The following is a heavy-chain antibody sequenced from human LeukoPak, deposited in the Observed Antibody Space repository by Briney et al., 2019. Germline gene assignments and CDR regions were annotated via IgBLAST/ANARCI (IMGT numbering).Heavy chain of an antibody. CDR1: GGSISSYY. J-gene: IGHJ3*02. CDR2: IYYSGST. V-gene: IGHV4-59*01. Sequence: SETLSLTCTVSGGSISSYYWSWIRQPPGKGLEWIGYIYYSGSTNYNPSLKSRVTISVDTSKNQFSLKLSSGTAADTAVYYCARAETPGAAFDIWGQGTMVTVSS. D-gene: IGHD2-15*01. CDR3: ARAETPGAAFDI.